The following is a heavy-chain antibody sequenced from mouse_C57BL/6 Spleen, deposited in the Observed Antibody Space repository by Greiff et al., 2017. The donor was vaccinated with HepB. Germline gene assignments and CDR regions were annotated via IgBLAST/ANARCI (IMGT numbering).Heavy chain of an antibody. CDR3: ARRVLRDYFDY. CDR1: GYTFTSYW. D-gene: IGHD1-1*01. J-gene: IGHJ2*01. CDR2: IDPSDSYT. V-gene: IGHV1-69*01. Sequence: QVQLQQPGAELVMPGASVKLSCKASGYTFTSYWMHWVKQRPGQGLEWIGEIDPSDSYTNYNQKFKGKSTLTVDKSSSTAYMQLSSLTSEDSAVYYCARRVLRDYFDYWGQGTTLTVSS.